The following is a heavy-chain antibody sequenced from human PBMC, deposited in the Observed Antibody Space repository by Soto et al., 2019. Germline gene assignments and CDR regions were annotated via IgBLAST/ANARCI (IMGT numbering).Heavy chain of an antibody. CDR2: IIPIFGTA. J-gene: IGHJ3*02. D-gene: IGHD3-22*01. Sequence: SVKVSFKASGGTFSSYAISWLRQAPGQGLEWMGGIIPIFGTANYAQKFQGRVTITADKSTSTAHMELSSLRSEDTAVYYCASATMNGAFDIWGQGTMVTVSS. CDR1: GGTFSSYA. V-gene: IGHV1-69*06. CDR3: ASATMNGAFDI.